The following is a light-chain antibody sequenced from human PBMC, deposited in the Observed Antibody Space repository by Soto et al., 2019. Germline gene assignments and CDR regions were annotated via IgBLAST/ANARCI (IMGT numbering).Light chain of an antibody. CDR1: QSISRW. Sequence: DIQMTQSPSTLSASVGDRVTITCRASQSISRWLAWSQQKPGKAPKLLIYDASNLQSGVSSRFSGSESGTECTLTITSLEPDDFATYYCQQNSSVLTFGGGTKVVI. CDR3: QQNSSVLT. V-gene: IGKV1-5*01. CDR2: DAS. J-gene: IGKJ4*01.